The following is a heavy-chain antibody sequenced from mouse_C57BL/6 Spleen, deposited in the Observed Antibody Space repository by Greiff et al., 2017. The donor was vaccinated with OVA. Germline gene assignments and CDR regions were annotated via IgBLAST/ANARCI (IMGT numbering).Heavy chain of an antibody. V-gene: IGHV1-69*01. D-gene: IGHD1-1*01. CDR2: IDPSDSYT. Sequence: VQLKQPGAELVMPGASVKLSCKASGYTFTSYWMHWVKQRPGQGLEWIGEIDPSDSYTNYNQKFKGKSTLTVDKSSSTAYMQLSSLTSEDSAVYYCARASITTVDFDYWGQGTTLTVSS. J-gene: IGHJ2*01. CDR3: ARASITTVDFDY. CDR1: GYTFTSYW.